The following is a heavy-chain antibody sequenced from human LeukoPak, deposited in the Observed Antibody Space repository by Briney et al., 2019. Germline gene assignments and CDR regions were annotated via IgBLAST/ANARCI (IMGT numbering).Heavy chain of an antibody. J-gene: IGHJ4*02. Sequence: RPSETLSLTCAVYGGSFSGYYWSWIRQPPGKGLEWIGEINHSGSTNYNPSLKSRVTISVDTSKNQFSLKLSSVTAADTAVYYCARGHLFDYWGQGTLVTVSS. CDR3: ARGHLFDY. V-gene: IGHV4-34*01. CDR2: INHSGST. CDR1: GGSFSGYY.